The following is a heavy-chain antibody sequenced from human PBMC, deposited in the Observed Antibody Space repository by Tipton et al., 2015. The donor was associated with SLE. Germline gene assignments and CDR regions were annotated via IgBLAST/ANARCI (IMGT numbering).Heavy chain of an antibody. CDR3: ARELWLAGEYFDY. V-gene: IGHV1-2*02. CDR2: INPKSGGT. J-gene: IGHJ4*02. D-gene: IGHD6-19*01. CDR1: GYTFTGYY. Sequence: QVQLVQSGAEVKKPGASVKVSCKASGYTFTGYYMHWVRQAPGQGLEWMGWINPKSGGTNYAQKFQGRVTMTRDTSISTAYMELSRLRSDDTAVYYCARELWLAGEYFDYWGQGTLVTVSS.